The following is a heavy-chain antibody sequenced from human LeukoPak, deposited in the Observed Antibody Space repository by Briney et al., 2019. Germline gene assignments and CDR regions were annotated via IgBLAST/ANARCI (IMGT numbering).Heavy chain of an antibody. J-gene: IGHJ4*02. Sequence: SETLSLTCTVSGGSVSSNNDYWSWIRQSPGKGLEWIGYIYYSGTTNYNPSLKSRVTISVDTSENQFSLKLSSVTVADTAVYFCARTRPKYSSSWYADYIDYWGQGTLVTVSS. CDR1: GGSVSSNNDY. V-gene: IGHV4-61*01. CDR3: ARTRPKYSSSWYADYIDY. CDR2: IYYSGTT. D-gene: IGHD6-13*01.